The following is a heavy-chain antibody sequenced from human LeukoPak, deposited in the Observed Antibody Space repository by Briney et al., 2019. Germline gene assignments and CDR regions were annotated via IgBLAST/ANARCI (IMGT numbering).Heavy chain of an antibody. CDR2: ISYDGSNK. D-gene: IGHD3-22*01. Sequence: PGGSLRLSCAASGFTFSSYGMHWVRQAPGKGLEWVAVISYDGSNKYYADSVKGRFTISRDNSKNTLYLQMNSLRAEDTAVYYCAASRDSSVFHFDYWGQGALVTVSS. CDR1: GFTFSSYG. J-gene: IGHJ4*02. CDR3: AASRDSSVFHFDY. V-gene: IGHV3-30*03.